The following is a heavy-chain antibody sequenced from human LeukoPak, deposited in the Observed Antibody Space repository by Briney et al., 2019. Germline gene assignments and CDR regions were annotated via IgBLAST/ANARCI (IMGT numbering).Heavy chain of an antibody. D-gene: IGHD6-13*01. V-gene: IGHV3-23*01. Sequence: PGGSLRLSCAASGFTFSNYGMSWVRQAPGKGLEWVSLISADGGTTYYADSVKGRFTISRANSRNTVCLQMNSLRAEDTGVYYCAIDLGYSSPKHHHFGMDVWGQGTTDSVPS. CDR3: AIDLGYSSPKHHHFGMDV. CDR1: GFTFSNYG. CDR2: ISADGGTT. J-gene: IGHJ6*02.